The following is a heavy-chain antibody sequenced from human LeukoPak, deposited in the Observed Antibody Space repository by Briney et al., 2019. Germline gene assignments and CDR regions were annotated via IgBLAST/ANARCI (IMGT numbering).Heavy chain of an antibody. J-gene: IGHJ6*04. CDR3: ASRAAAAGSYYYGMDV. V-gene: IGHV3-7*01. D-gene: IGHD6-13*01. Sequence: GGSLRLSCAASGFTFSSYWMSWVRQAPGKGLEWVANIKQDGSEKYYVDSVKGRFTISRDNAKNSLYLQMNSLRAEDTAVYYCASRAAAAGSYYYGMDVWGKGTTVTVSS. CDR1: GFTFSSYW. CDR2: IKQDGSEK.